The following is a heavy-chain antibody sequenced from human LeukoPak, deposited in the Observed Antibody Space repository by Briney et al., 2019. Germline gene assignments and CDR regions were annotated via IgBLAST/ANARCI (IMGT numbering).Heavy chain of an antibody. CDR1: GGSISSGGYS. CDR2: IYYSGST. Sequence: SETLSLTCAVSGGSISSGGYSWSWIRQPPGKGLEWIGYIYYSGSTYYNPSLKSRVTISVDTSKNQFSLKLSSVTAADTAVYYCARDQYYYDSSGYLFDYWGQGTLVTVSS. V-gene: IGHV4-30-4*07. D-gene: IGHD3-22*01. CDR3: ARDQYYYDSSGYLFDY. J-gene: IGHJ4*02.